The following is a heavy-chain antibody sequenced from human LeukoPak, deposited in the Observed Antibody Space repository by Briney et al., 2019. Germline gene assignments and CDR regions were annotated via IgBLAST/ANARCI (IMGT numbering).Heavy chain of an antibody. CDR2: MNPNSGNT. Sequence: ASVKVSCTASGYTFTRYDINWVRQATGQGLEWMGWMNPNSGNTGYAQKFQGRVTMTRNTSISTAYMELSSLRSEDTAVYYCAQTHYYDSSGYYFWGQGTLVTVSS. V-gene: IGHV1-8*01. J-gene: IGHJ4*02. D-gene: IGHD3-22*01. CDR1: GYTFTRYD. CDR3: AQTHYYDSSGYYF.